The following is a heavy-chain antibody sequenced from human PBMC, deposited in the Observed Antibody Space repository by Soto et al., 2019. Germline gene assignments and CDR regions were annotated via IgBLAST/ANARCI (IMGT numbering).Heavy chain of an antibody. Sequence: EVQLLESGGGLVQPGGSLRLSCAASGFTFSSYTMNWVRQAPGKGLEWVSSFSGSGPSTDYPDSVRGRFTISRDTSKSTLYLQMNSLRVEDTAVYYCAKGAVGGYSYGPFDYWGQGTLVTVSS. D-gene: IGHD5-18*01. V-gene: IGHV3-23*01. CDR1: GFTFSSYT. CDR2: FSGSGPST. CDR3: AKGAVGGYSYGPFDY. J-gene: IGHJ4*02.